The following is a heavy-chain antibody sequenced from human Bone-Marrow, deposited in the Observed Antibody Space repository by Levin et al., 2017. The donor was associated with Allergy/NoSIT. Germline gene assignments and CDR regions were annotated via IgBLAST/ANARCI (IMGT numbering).Heavy chain of an antibody. CDR1: GFTFSTNA. D-gene: IGHD2-21*02. Sequence: GESLKISCAASGFTFSTNAMHWVRQAPGKGLEWVAVIQHDGTKIYYADSVKGRFTISRDNFRSTLYLQMDSLSTEDTAVYFCAKDLMTHKDYFDDWGQGTLVTVSS. V-gene: IGHV3-30*04. J-gene: IGHJ4*01. CDR2: IQHDGTKI. CDR3: AKDLMTHKDYFDD.